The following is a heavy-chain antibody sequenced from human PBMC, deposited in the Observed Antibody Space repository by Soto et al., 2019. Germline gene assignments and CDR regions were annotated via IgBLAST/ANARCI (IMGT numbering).Heavy chain of an antibody. D-gene: IGHD2-2*01. CDR2: ISSSSSYI. CDR1: GFTFSSYS. CDR3: AIDRVCSSTSCYVVDDYYYYYGMDV. J-gene: IGHJ6*02. Sequence: GGSLRLSCAASGFTFSSYSMNWVRQAPGKGQEWVSSISSSSSYIYYADSVKGRFTISRDNAKNSLYLQMNSLRAEDTAVYYCAIDRVCSSTSCYVVDDYYYYYGMDVWGQGTTVTVSS. V-gene: IGHV3-21*01.